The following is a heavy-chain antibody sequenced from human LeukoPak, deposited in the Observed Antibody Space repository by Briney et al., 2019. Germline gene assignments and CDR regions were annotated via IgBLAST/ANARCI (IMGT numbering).Heavy chain of an antibody. CDR2: INPSGGST. D-gene: IGHD3-9*01. CDR3: ARDAYNYDILTGERGWFDP. Sequence: GASVKVSCKASGYTFTSYYMHWVRQAPGQGLEWMGIINPSGGSTSYAQKFQGRVTMTTDTSTSTAYMELRSLRSDDTAVYYCARDAYNYDILTGERGWFDPWGQGTLVTVSS. J-gene: IGHJ5*02. CDR1: GYTFTSYY. V-gene: IGHV1-46*01.